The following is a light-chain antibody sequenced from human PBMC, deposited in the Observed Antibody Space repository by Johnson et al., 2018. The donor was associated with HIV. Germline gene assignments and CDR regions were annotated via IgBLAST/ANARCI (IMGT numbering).Light chain of an antibody. CDR2: DNN. J-gene: IGLJ1*01. CDR3: GTWDISLSAGGV. V-gene: IGLV1-51*02. CDR1: SSNIGNNY. Sequence: QSVLTQPPSVSAAPGQKVTISCSGSSSNIGNNYVSWYQQLPGTAPKLLIYDNNKRPSGIPDRFSGSKSGTSATLAITRLQTGDEADYYCGTWDISLSAGGVFGTGTKVTVL.